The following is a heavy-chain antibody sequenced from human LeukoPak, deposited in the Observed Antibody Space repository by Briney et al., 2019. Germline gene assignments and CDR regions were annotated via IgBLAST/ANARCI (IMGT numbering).Heavy chain of an antibody. V-gene: IGHV1-46*01. Sequence: ASVKVFCKASGYTFTSYYMHWVRQAPGQGLEWMGIINPSGGSTSYAQKFQGRVTMTRDTSISTAYMELNSLRSEDTAVYYCARGRVVEDCSGGSCYHFDYWGQGTLVTVSS. CDR3: ARGRVVEDCSGGSCYHFDY. CDR2: INPSGGST. J-gene: IGHJ4*02. D-gene: IGHD2-15*01. CDR1: GYTFTSYY.